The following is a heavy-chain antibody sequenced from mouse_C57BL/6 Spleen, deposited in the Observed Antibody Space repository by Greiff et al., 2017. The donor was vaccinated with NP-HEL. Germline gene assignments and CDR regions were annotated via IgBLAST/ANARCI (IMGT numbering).Heavy chain of an antibody. V-gene: IGHV1-15*01. CDR2: IDPETGGT. Sequence: VQLQQSGAELVRPGASVTLSCKASGYTFTAYEMHWVPQTPVHGLEWIGAIDPETGGTAYNQKFKGKAILTADKSSSPAYMALRSLTSEDSAVYYCTRGSNGSSPWFAYGGQGTLVTVSA. D-gene: IGHD1-1*01. CDR3: TRGSNGSSPWFAY. CDR1: GYTFTAYE. J-gene: IGHJ3*01.